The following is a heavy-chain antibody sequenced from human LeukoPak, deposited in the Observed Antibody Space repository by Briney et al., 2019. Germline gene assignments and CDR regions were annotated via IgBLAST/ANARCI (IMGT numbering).Heavy chain of an antibody. J-gene: IGHJ5*02. D-gene: IGHD3-9*01. CDR3: ARQIDPSAPFDP. Sequence: SETLSLTCTVSGGSISSYYWSWIRQPPGKGLEWMGSIYYSGSTYYNPSLKSRGTISVDTAKNQFSLKLSSVTAAHPAVYYCARQIDPSAPFDPWGQGTLVTVSS. V-gene: IGHV4-39*01. CDR1: GGSISSYY. CDR2: IYYSGST.